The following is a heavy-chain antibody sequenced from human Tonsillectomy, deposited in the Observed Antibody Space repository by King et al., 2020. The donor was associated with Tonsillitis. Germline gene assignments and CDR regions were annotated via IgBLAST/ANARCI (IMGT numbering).Heavy chain of an antibody. CDR2: ILYSGST. J-gene: IGHJ5*02. CDR3: ARHSLLNWFDR. CDR1: GGSISSTSFY. Sequence: LQLQESGPGLVKPSETLSLTCTVSGGSISSTSFYWGWIRQPPGKGLEWIGSILYSGSTYYDPSLKSRGTISVETSTNQFALKLSSLTAADTAVYYCARHSLLNWFDRWGKGTLVTVSS. D-gene: IGHD2/OR15-2a*01. V-gene: IGHV4-39*01.